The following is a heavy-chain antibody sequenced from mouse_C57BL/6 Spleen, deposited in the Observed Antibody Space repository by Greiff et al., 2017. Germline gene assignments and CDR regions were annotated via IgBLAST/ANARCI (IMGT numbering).Heavy chain of an antibody. CDR1: GFTFSSYG. CDR3: ARHHSSYYFDY. D-gene: IGHD1-1*01. Sequence: EVKLQESGGDLVKPGGSLKLSCAASGFTFSSYGMSWVRQTPDKRLEWVAIISSGGSYTYYPDSVKGRFTISRDNAKNTLYLQMSSLKSEDTAMYYCARHHSSYYFDYWGQGTTLTVSS. J-gene: IGHJ2*01. V-gene: IGHV5-6*01. CDR2: ISSGGSYT.